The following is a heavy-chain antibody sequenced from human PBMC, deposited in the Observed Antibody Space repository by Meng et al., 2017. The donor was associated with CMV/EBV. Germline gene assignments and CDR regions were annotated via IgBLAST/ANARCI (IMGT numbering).Heavy chain of an antibody. CDR2: ISSSSSYI. V-gene: IGHV3-21*01. J-gene: IGHJ6*02. Sequence: GGFLRLSCAASGFTFSSYSMNWVRQAPGKGLEWVSSISSSSSYIYYADSVKGRFTISRDNAKNSLYLQMNSLRAEDTAVYYCARDEYDFWSGKNWRWDYYYYGMDVWGQGTTVTVSS. D-gene: IGHD3-3*01. CDR1: GFTFSSYS. CDR3: ARDEYDFWSGKNWRWDYYYYGMDV.